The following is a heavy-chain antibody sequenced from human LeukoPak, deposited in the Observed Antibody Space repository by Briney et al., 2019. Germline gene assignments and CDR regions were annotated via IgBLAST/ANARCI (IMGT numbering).Heavy chain of an antibody. CDR2: IYYSGST. J-gene: IGHJ4*02. V-gene: IGHV4-59*01. Sequence: SETLSLTCTVSGVSIGSYYWSWIRQPPGKGLEWIGYIYYSGSTNYNPSLKSRVTISVDTSKNQFSLKLSSVTAADTAVYYCAGSPYCSGGSCYTGLPYWGQGTLVTVSS. D-gene: IGHD2-15*01. CDR1: GVSIGSYY. CDR3: AGSPYCSGGSCYTGLPY.